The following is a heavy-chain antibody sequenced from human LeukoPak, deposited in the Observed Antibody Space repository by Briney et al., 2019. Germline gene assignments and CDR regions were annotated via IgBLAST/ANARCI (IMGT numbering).Heavy chain of an antibody. Sequence: ASVKVSCKASGYTFTGYYMHWVRQAPGQGLEWVGWINPNSGGTNYARKFQGRVTMTRDTSISTAYMELSRLRSDDTAVYYCARGWSYYDSSGSPPFDTWGQGTLVTVSS. D-gene: IGHD3-22*01. CDR3: ARGWSYYDSSGSPPFDT. CDR2: INPNSGGT. V-gene: IGHV1-2*02. J-gene: IGHJ5*02. CDR1: GYTFTGYY.